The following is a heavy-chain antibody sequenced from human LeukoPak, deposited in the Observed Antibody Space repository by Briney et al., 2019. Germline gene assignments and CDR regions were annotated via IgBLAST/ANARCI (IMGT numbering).Heavy chain of an antibody. D-gene: IGHD4-11*01. CDR1: GYTFTSYD. CDR2: MNPNSGNT. CDR3: ASGGDLDYNRAFDI. Sequence: ASVKVSCKSSGYTFTSYDIDWVRQSTGQGLEWMGWMNPNSGNTGYAQKFQGIVTMTRNTSISTAYMELSSLRSEDTAVYYCASGGDLDYNRAFDIWGQGTMVTVSS. V-gene: IGHV1-8*01. J-gene: IGHJ3*02.